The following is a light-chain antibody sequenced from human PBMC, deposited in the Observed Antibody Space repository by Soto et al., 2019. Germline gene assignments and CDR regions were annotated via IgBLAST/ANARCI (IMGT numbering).Light chain of an antibody. V-gene: IGKV1-39*01. CDR3: QQSYSTPWT. J-gene: IGKJ1*01. Sequence: DIQMTQSPSSLSASVVDRVTITCRASQSISSYLNWYQQKPGKAPKLLIYAASSLQSGVPSRFRGSGSGTDFTLTISSLQPEDVATYYCQQSYSTPWTFGQGTKVEIK. CDR1: QSISSY. CDR2: AAS.